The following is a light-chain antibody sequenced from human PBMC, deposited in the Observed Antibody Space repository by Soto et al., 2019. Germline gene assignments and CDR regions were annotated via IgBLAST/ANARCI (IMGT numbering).Light chain of an antibody. CDR1: QSVSSSY. CDR2: GAS. CDR3: QQYGSSPKT. J-gene: IGKJ1*01. Sequence: EIVLTQSPGTLSLSPGERVTLSCRASQSVSSSYLDWYQQKLGQAPRLLIYGASSRATGIPDRFSGSGSGTDFTLTISRLEPEDFAVYYCQQYGSSPKTFGQGTKVEIK. V-gene: IGKV3-20*01.